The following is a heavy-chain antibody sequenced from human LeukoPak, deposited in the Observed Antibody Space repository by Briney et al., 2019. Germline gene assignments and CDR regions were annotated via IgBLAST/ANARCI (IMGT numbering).Heavy chain of an antibody. CDR1: GFNVGSKH. D-gene: IGHD4-17*01. CDR3: ARLNFGDDY. J-gene: IGHJ4*02. V-gene: IGHV3-53*01. CDR2: IYPGGDS. Sequence: GASLRLSCAASGFNVGSKHMNWVRQAPGKGLEWVSGIYPGGDSYYADSLKGRFIISRDISKNTVFLQMNSLRDEDTAVYYCARLNFGDDYWGRGALITVSS.